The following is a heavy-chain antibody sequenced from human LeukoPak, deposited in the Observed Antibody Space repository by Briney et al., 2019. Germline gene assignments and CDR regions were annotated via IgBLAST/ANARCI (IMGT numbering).Heavy chain of an antibody. CDR2: IYYSGST. CDR3: ASGSAVYDFWSGYNYYYYMDV. Sequence: SETLSLTCTVSGGSISSYYWSWIRQPPGKGLEWIGYIYYSGSTNYNPSLKSRVTISVDTSKNQSSLKLSSVTAADTAVYYCASGSAVYDFWSGYNYYYYMDVWGKGTTVTVSS. J-gene: IGHJ6*03. CDR1: GGSISSYY. D-gene: IGHD3-3*01. V-gene: IGHV4-59*01.